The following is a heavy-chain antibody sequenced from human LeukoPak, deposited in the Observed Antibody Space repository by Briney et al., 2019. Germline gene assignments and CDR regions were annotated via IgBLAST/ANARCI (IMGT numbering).Heavy chain of an antibody. CDR2: INPNSGGT. D-gene: IGHD3-10*01. Sequence: GASVKVSCKASGYTFTGYYMHWVRQAPGQGLEWMGWINPNSGGTNYAQKFQGRVTMTRDTSISTAYMELSRLRSDDTAVYYCARVRGSGDYYYYGMDVWGQGTTVTVSS. V-gene: IGHV1-2*02. CDR1: GYTFTGYY. J-gene: IGHJ6*02. CDR3: ARVRGSGDYYYYGMDV.